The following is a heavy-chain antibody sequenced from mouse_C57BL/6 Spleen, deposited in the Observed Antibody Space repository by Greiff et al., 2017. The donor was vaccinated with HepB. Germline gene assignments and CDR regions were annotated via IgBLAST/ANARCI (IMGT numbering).Heavy chain of an antibody. CDR3: ARGITTVGAYYAMDY. D-gene: IGHD1-1*01. CDR2: INPGSGGT. V-gene: IGHV1-54*01. J-gene: IGHJ4*01. Sequence: QVQLQQSGAELVRPGTSVKVSCKASGYAFTNYLIEWVKQRPGQGLEWIGVINPGSGGTNYTEKFKGKATLTADKSSSTAYMQLSSLTSEDSAVYFCARGITTVGAYYAMDYWGQGTSVTVSS. CDR1: GYAFTNYL.